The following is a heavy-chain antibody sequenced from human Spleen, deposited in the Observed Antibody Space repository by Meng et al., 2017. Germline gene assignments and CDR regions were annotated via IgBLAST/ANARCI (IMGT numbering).Heavy chain of an antibody. CDR1: GFTFSGYA. V-gene: IGHV3-23*01. Sequence: GESLKISCAASGFTFSGYAMSWVRQAPGKGLEWVSAISDSGDNTYYADSVKGRFTISRDTSKNTLYLQMHSLRADDTAVYYCARDRAIVRARLDGFDIWGQGTMVTVSS. CDR3: ARDRAIVRARLDGFDI. D-gene: IGHD1-26*01. CDR2: ISDSGDNT. J-gene: IGHJ3*02.